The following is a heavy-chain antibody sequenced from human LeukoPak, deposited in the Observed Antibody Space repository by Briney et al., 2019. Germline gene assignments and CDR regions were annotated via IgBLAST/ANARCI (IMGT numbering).Heavy chain of an antibody. J-gene: IGHJ6*04. CDR1: GFTFSSYS. CDR2: ISSSSSYI. D-gene: IGHD3-3*01. V-gene: IGHV3-21*01. Sequence: GGSLRLSCAASGFTFSSYSMNWVRQAPGKGLEWVSSISSSSSYIYYADSVKGRFTISRDNAKNSLYLQMNSLRAEDTAVYYCARVRWYFWSMDVWGKGTTVTVSS. CDR3: ARVRWYFWSMDV.